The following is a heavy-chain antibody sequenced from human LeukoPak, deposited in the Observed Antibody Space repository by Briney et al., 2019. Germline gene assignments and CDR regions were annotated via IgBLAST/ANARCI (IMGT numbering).Heavy chain of an antibody. CDR2: ISAYDGYT. V-gene: IGHV1-18*01. CDR1: GYIFTKYG. Sequence: GASVKVSCKASGYIFTKYGFTWVRQAPGQGLEWMGWISAYDGYTNHAQKLQGRVTMTTDTSTSTAYMELRSLRYDDTAVYYCARDELAGVFDYWGQGTLVTVSS. D-gene: IGHD1-7*01. CDR3: ARDELAGVFDY. J-gene: IGHJ4*02.